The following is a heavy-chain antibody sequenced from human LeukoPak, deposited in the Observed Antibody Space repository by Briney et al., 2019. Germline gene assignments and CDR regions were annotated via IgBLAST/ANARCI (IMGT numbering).Heavy chain of an antibody. CDR1: GFTVSSNY. Sequence: GGSLRLSCAASGFTVSSNYMSWVRQAPGEGLEGGSVIYSGGSTYYSDSVKGGCTISRDNSKNTLYLQMNSLRAEDTAVYYCARAEVSITWFDHWGQGTLVTVSS. D-gene: IGHD3-10*01. CDR2: IYSGGST. J-gene: IGHJ5*02. V-gene: IGHV3-53*01. CDR3: ARAEVSITWFDH.